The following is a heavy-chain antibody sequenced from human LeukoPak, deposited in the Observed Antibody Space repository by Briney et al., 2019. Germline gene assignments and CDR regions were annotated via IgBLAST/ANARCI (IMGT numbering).Heavy chain of an antibody. CDR3: AREIVVVTEDLNWFDP. CDR2: IYYSGST. CDR1: GGSISSSSYY. J-gene: IGHJ5*02. D-gene: IGHD2-2*01. Sequence: SETLSLTCTVSGGSISSSSYYWGWIRQPPGKGLEWIGSIYYSGSTYYNPSLKSRVTISVDTSKNQFSLKLSSVTAADTAVYYCAREIVVVTEDLNWFDPWGQGTLVTVSS. V-gene: IGHV4-39*07.